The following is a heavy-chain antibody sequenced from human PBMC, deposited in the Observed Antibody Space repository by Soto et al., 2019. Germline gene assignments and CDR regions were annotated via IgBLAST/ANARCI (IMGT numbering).Heavy chain of an antibody. CDR2: TYYSWST. V-gene: IGHV4-59*01. CDR3: ARDLPNTYYYDSSGYYHGAFDI. D-gene: IGHD3-22*01. CDR1: CGSIISYY. Sequence: SETLCLACTVSCGSIISYYWSWIRQPPGKGLDCIGYTYYSWSTNYNPSLKSRVTISVDTSKNQFSLKLSSVTAADTAVYYCARDLPNTYYYDSSGYYHGAFDIWGQGTMVTVSS. J-gene: IGHJ3*02.